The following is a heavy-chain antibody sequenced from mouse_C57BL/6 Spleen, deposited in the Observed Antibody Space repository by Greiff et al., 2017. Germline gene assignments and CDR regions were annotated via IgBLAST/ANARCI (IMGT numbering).Heavy chain of an antibody. CDR3: ARPPYYYGSSYDAMDY. CDR1: GFTFSDYG. CDR2: ISSGSSTI. V-gene: IGHV5-17*01. D-gene: IGHD1-1*01. Sequence: EVQGVESGGGLVKPGGSLKLSCAASGFTFSDYGMHWVRQAPEKGLEWVAYISSGSSTIYYADTVKGRFTISRDNAKNTLFLQMTSLRSEDTAMYYCARPPYYYGSSYDAMDYWGQGTSVTVSS. J-gene: IGHJ4*01.